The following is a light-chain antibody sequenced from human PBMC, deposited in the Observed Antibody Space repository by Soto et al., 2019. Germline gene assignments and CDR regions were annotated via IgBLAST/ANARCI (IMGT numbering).Light chain of an antibody. Sequence: EIVMTQSPATLSVSPGERANLSCRASQSVSSNLAWYQQKPGQAPRLLIYGASTRATGIPARFSGSGSGTEFTLTISSLQSEDFAVYYCQQYNNWLPTFGQGTKVEIK. CDR1: QSVSSN. V-gene: IGKV3-15*01. CDR3: QQYNNWLPT. CDR2: GAS. J-gene: IGKJ1*01.